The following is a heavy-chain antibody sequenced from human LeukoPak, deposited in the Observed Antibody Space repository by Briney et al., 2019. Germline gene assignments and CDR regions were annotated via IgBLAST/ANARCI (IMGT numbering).Heavy chain of an antibody. Sequence: SETLSLTCTVSGASISGSGYYWSWIRQPPGKGLEWIGEINHSGSTNYNPSLKSRVTISVDASKNQFSLKLSSVTAADTAVYYCARGGRSSWRGFVDYWGQGTLVTVSS. CDR2: INHSGST. CDR3: ARGGRSSWRGFVDY. J-gene: IGHJ4*02. V-gene: IGHV4-34*01. D-gene: IGHD6-13*01. CDR1: GASISGSGYY.